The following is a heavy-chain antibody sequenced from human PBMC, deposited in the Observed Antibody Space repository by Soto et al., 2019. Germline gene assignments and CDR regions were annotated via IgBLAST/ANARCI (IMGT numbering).Heavy chain of an antibody. CDR1: GFTVSSNY. J-gene: IGHJ4*02. D-gene: IGHD6-19*01. V-gene: IGHV3-53*02. CDR3: ARESSSGWSRGLDY. Sequence: EVQLVETGGGLIQPGGSLRLSCAASGFTVSSNYMSWVRQAPGKGLEWVSVIYSGGSTYYADSVKGRFTISRDNSKNTLYLQMNSLRAEDTAVYYCARESSSGWSRGLDYWGQGTLVTVSS. CDR2: IYSGGST.